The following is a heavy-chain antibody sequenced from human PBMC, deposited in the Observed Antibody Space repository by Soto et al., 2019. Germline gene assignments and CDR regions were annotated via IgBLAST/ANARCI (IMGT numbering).Heavy chain of an antibody. V-gene: IGHV1-2*02. CDR2: INPYRGAT. CDR1: GYSFSDYY. D-gene: IGHD1-1*01. CDR3: AREHVRPRTGAMDV. J-gene: IGHJ6*02. Sequence: ASVKVSCKASGYSFSDYYMHWVRQAPGQGLEWMGWINPYRGATNYAQKFQGRVTMTRDTSISTAYMELSRLRSDDTAVYWCAREHVRPRTGAMDVWGQGTTVTVSS.